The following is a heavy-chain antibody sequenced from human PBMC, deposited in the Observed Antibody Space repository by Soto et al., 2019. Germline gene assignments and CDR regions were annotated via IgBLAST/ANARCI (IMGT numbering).Heavy chain of an antibody. CDR2: FDPEDGET. J-gene: IGHJ6*02. CDR3: ATRATVGIYYYYGLDV. V-gene: IGHV1-24*01. D-gene: IGHD4-17*01. Sequence: QVQLVQSGADVKKPGASVKVSCKVSGYTLTELSIHWVRQAPGKGLEWMGGFDPEDGETIYAQNFQGRVTMTEDTSTDTAYMELSSLRSEDTAVYHCATRATVGIYYYYGLDVWGQGTTVTVSS. CDR1: GYTLTELS.